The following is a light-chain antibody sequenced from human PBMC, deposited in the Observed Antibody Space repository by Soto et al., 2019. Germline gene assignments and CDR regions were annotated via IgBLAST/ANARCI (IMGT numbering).Light chain of an antibody. J-gene: IGLJ2*01. CDR2: GNS. CDR3: QSYDSSLSGSV. Sequence: QSVLTQPPSVSGAPGQRVTISCTGSSSNIGAGYDVHWYQQLPGTAPKLLIHGNSNRPSGVPDRISGSKSGTSASLAITGVQAEDEADYYCQSYDSSLSGSVFGGGTKLTVL. CDR1: SSNIGAGYD. V-gene: IGLV1-40*01.